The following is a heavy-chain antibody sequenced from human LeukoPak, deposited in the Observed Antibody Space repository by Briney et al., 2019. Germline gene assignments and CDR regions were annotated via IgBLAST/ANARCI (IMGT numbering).Heavy chain of an antibody. CDR1: GFTFDDYA. V-gene: IGHV3-9*01. J-gene: IGHJ4*02. CDR3: AKDTSITAAGTFDY. Sequence: GGSLRLSCAASGFTFDDYAMHWVRQAPGKGLEWVSGISWNSGSIGYADSVKGRFTISRDNAKNSLYLQMNRLRAEDTALYYCAKDTSITAAGTFDYWGQGALVTVSS. CDR2: ISWNSGSI. D-gene: IGHD6-13*01.